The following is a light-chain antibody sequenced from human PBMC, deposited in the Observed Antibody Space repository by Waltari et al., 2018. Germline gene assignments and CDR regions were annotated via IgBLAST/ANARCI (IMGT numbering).Light chain of an antibody. V-gene: IGLV2-23*01. CDR3: CSFAGSNTYV. CDR2: EGS. J-gene: IGLJ1*01. CDR1: SSDVGSYNL. Sequence: HSALTQPASVSGSPGQSITISCTGASSDVGSYNLVSWYQQYPGKAPKLIIYEGSKRPPGVSYRFSGSKSGNTGSLTISGLQVEDEADYYCCSFAGSNTYVLGTGTKVSVL.